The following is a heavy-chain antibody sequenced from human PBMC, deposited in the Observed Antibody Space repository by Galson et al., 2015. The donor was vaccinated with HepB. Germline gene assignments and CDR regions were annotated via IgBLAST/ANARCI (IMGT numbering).Heavy chain of an antibody. CDR2: ISNDATNQ. Sequence: SLRLSCAASGFTFNNYAMHWVRQAPGRGLEWVAVISNDATNQFYGDSVQGRFTISRDTSRNTLYLQMHSLKNGDTAVYYCSRGIPRTTDYISKHYYYGMDVWGQGTTVTVSS. CDR3: SRGIPRTTDYISKHYYYGMDV. D-gene: IGHD4-11*01. J-gene: IGHJ6*02. CDR1: GFTFNNYA. V-gene: IGHV3-30*04.